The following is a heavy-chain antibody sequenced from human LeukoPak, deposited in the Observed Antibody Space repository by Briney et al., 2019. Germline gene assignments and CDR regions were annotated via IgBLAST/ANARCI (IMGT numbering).Heavy chain of an antibody. V-gene: IGHV4-39*07. CDR3: ARTRAVSGLVMVTEGNWFDP. Sequence: SETLSLTCTVSGGSISSSSYYWGWIRQPPGKGLEWIGSMYYSGSTYYNPSLKSRVTILADTSKNQFSLKLTSVTAADTAVYYCARTRAVSGLVMVTEGNWFDPWGQGTLVTVSS. CDR1: GGSISSSSYY. D-gene: IGHD2-21*02. J-gene: IGHJ5*02. CDR2: MYYSGST.